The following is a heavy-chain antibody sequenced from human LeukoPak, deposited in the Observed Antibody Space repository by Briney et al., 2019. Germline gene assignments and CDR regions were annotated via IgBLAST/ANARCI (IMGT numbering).Heavy chain of an antibody. CDR2: ISHSGST. V-gene: IGHV4-59*08. Sequence: SETLSLTCTVSGGSISNYYWSWIRQPPGKGLEWIGYISHSGSTNYSPSLKSRVTISVDTSKNQFSLKLSSVTAADTAVYYCASTTITIFGVVTLGDYWGQGTLVTVSS. J-gene: IGHJ4*02. CDR1: GGSISNYY. D-gene: IGHD3-3*01. CDR3: ASTTITIFGVVTLGDY.